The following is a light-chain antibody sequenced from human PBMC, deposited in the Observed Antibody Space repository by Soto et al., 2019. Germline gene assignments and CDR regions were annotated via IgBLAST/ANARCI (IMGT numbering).Light chain of an antibody. Sequence: DIQMTQSPSSVSASVGDRVTITCRASQGINNWLAWYQQKPGKAPKLLIHGASNLQSGVPSRFSGSGSGTDFTLTINCLQPEDFATYYCQQANNFPRTFGGGTKIEIK. CDR2: GAS. CDR3: QQANNFPRT. V-gene: IGKV1-12*01. CDR1: QGINNW. J-gene: IGKJ4*01.